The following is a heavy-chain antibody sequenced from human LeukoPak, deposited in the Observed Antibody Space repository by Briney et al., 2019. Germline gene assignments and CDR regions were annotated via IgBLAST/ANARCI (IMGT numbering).Heavy chain of an antibody. D-gene: IGHD3-10*01. Sequence: GGSLRLSCAASGFTVSSNYMSWVRQAPGKGLEWVSVIYSGGSTYYADSVKGRFTISRDNSKNTLYLQMNSLRAEDTAVYYCAREIIYYGSGSYPFDYWGQGTLVTVSS. J-gene: IGHJ4*02. CDR1: GFTVSSNY. V-gene: IGHV3-53*01. CDR2: IYSGGST. CDR3: AREIIYYGSGSYPFDY.